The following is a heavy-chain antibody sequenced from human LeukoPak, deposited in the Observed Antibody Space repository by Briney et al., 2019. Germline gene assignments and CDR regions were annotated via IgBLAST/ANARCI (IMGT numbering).Heavy chain of an antibody. CDR2: VNPNSGGT. D-gene: IGHD3-22*01. J-gene: IGHJ6*02. Sequence: ASVTVSCTASGYTFNGYYMHWVRQAPGQGLEWMGWVNPNSGGTNYAQKFQGRVTMTRDTSIKTAYMELSRLRSDDTAVYYCARGHDSSGYWGDYYYGMDVWGQGTTVTVSS. CDR1: GYTFNGYY. V-gene: IGHV1-2*02. CDR3: ARGHDSSGYWGDYYYGMDV.